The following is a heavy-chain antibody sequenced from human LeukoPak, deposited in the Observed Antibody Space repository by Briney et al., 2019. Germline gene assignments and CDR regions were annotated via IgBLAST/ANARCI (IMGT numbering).Heavy chain of an antibody. CDR3: ARRSVAIVFDY. V-gene: IGHV4-39*01. CDR1: GGSISGTSYY. J-gene: IGHJ4*02. CDR2: IDYSGST. Sequence: SEPLSLTCTVSGGSISGTSYYWGWIRQPPGKGLEWIGSIDYSGSTYYNPSLKSRVTISVDTSKNQFSLKLTSVTVTDTAVYYCARRSVAIVFDYWGQGTLVTVSS. D-gene: IGHD2-2*03.